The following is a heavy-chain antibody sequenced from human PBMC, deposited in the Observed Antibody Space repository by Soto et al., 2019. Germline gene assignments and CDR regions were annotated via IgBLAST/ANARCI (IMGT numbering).Heavy chain of an antibody. CDR2: ISDSGISI. Sequence: EEQLLESGGGLIQPGGSLRLSCAASGFAFYNYAMAWVRQAPGKGLEWVSGISDSGISIYYTDSVKGRFTISRDNSKNTLFLQMDSLRGEYTALYYCAKYDRRTGLLGQWVGWGQGTLVTVSS. J-gene: IGHJ4*02. D-gene: IGHD1-26*01. V-gene: IGHV3-23*01. CDR1: GFAFYNYA. CDR3: AKYDRRTGLLGQWVG.